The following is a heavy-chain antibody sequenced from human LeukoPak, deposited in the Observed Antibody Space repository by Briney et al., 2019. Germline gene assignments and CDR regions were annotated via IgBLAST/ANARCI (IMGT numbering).Heavy chain of an antibody. CDR3: ASARLGSGLEGAFDI. D-gene: IGHD6-25*01. CDR1: GGSFSGYY. CDR2: INHSGST. V-gene: IGHV4-34*01. J-gene: IGHJ3*02. Sequence: SETLSLTCAVYGGSFSGYYWSWIRQPPGKGLEWIGEINHSGSTNYNPSLKSRVTTSVDTSKNQFSLKLSSVTAADTAVYYCASARLGSGLEGAFDIWGQGTMVTVSS.